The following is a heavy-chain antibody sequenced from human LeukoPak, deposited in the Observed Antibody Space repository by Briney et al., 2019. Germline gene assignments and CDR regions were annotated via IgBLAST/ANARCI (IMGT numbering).Heavy chain of an antibody. Sequence: GESLKISCKGSGYSFTSYWIGWVRQMPGKGLEWMGIIYPGDSDTRYSPSFQGQVTISADKSISTAYLQWSSLKASDTAMYYCARPGFGELSPDYFDYWGQGTLATVSS. J-gene: IGHJ4*02. CDR2: IYPGDSDT. V-gene: IGHV5-51*01. D-gene: IGHD3-10*01. CDR1: GYSFTSYW. CDR3: ARPGFGELSPDYFDY.